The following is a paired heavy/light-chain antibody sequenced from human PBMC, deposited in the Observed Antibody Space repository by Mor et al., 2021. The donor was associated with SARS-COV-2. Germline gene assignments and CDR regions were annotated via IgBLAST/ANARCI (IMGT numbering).Heavy chain of an antibody. J-gene: IGHJ4*02. CDR1: GGSFSGYY. CDR2: ITHGGGT. D-gene: IGHD2-8*02. CDR3: ARGRQYCTDTRCPTFLSIFRWQMGYHDY. Sequence: QVQLQQWGAGLLKPSETLSLTCAVYGGSFSGYYWSWIRQSPEKGLDWIGEITHGGGTKYNPSLKSRLTMSVDTSKNQFSLKLASLTAADTAVYYCARGRQYCTDTRCPTFLSIFRWQMGYHDYWGRGTPVTVSS. V-gene: IGHV4-34*01.
Light chain of an antibody. CDR1: QSISTY. CDR2: AAS. Sequence: DIQMTQSPSSLSASVGDRVTITCRASQSISTYLNWYQQKAGKAPQVLIYAASNLQSGVPSRFSGSGSGTDFTLTISSLQPEDFATYYCQQTSSTPPTFGRGTKVDIK. J-gene: IGKJ2*01. V-gene: IGKV1-39*01. CDR3: QQTSSTPPT.